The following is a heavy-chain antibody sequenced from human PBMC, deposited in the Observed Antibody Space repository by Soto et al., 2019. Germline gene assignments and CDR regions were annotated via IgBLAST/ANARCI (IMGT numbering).Heavy chain of an antibody. J-gene: IGHJ2*01. CDR1: GFALCANGVG. Sequence: QITLKESGPTLVKPTQTLTLTCTFSGFALCANGVGVGWIRQSPGQALEWLALIFWYDDKCYSLFLMSRLTSAKDTSKYQVVHTVPNMDPVYTATYFCAHSMRSDDYVSWYFDLWGRGTLENVSS. V-gene: IGHV2-5*01. CDR3: AHSMRSDDYVSWYFDL. D-gene: IGHD3-16*01. CDR2: IFWYDDK.